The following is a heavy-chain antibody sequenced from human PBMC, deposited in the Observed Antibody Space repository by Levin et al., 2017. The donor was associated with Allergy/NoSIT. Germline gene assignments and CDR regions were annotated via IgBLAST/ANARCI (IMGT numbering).Heavy chain of an antibody. Sequence: PGGSLRLSCAASGFTFSSYGMHWVRQAPGKGLEWVAVIWYDGSNKYYADSVKGRFTISRDNSKNTLYLQMNSLRAEDTAVYYCARDGSSSGQPDYWGQGTLVTVSS. CDR2: IWYDGSNK. D-gene: IGHD6-19*01. CDR1: GFTFSSYG. V-gene: IGHV3-33*01. CDR3: ARDGSSSGQPDY. J-gene: IGHJ4*02.